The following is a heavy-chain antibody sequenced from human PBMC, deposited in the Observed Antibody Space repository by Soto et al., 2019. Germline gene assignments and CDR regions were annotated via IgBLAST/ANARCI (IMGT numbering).Heavy chain of an antibody. J-gene: IGHJ4*02. CDR3: ARSTSYGDSSLGY. CDR2: IWYDGSNK. V-gene: IGHV3-33*01. Sequence: GGSLRLSCAASGFTFSSYGMHWVRQAPGKGLEWVAVIWYDGSNKYYADSVKGRFTISRDNSKNTLYLQMNSLRAEDTAVYYCARSTSYGDSSLGYWGQGTLVTVSS. CDR1: GFTFSSYG. D-gene: IGHD4-17*01.